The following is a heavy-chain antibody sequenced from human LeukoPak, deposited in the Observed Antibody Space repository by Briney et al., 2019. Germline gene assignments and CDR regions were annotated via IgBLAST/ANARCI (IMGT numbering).Heavy chain of an antibody. D-gene: IGHD3-10*01. CDR2: INHSGSP. V-gene: IGHV4-34*01. Sequence: SETLSLTCAVYVGSFIGYYRSWIRQPPGMGLEWIGEINHSGSPNYNPSLKSRVTISVHTSKNQFSLKLSSVTAADTAVYYCARPMVRGYNYYYMHVWGKGTTVTVSS. CDR1: VGSFIGYY. J-gene: IGHJ6*03. CDR3: ARPMVRGYNYYYMHV.